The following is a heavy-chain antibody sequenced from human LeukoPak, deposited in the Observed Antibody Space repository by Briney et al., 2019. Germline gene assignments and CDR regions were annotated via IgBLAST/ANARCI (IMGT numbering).Heavy chain of an antibody. Sequence: SETLSLTCTVSGGSISSYYWSWIRQPPGKGLEWIGYIYYSGSTNYNPSLKSRVTISVDTSKNQFSLKLGSVTAADTAVYYCARGSGWSHSDAFDIWGQGTMVTVSS. J-gene: IGHJ3*02. CDR2: IYYSGST. D-gene: IGHD2-15*01. V-gene: IGHV4-59*01. CDR1: GGSISSYY. CDR3: ARGSGWSHSDAFDI.